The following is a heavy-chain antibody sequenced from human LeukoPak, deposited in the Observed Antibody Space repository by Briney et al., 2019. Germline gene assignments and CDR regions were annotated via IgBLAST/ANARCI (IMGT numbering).Heavy chain of an antibody. D-gene: IGHD1-26*01. CDR3: ARDSPKRYSGSYFDY. CDR1: GGSISSGGYY. V-gene: IGHV4-30-2*01. CDR2: IHDGGST. J-gene: IGHJ4*02. Sequence: SQTLSLTCTVSGGSISSGGYYWSWIRQPPGKDLEWIGFIHDGGSTSYNSSLKSRVAISVDRSKNQFSLTLSSVTAADTAIYYCARDSPKRYSGSYFDYWGQGTLVTVSS.